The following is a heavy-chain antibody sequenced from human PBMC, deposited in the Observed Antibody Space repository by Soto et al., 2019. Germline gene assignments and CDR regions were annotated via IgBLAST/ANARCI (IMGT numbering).Heavy chain of an antibody. J-gene: IGHJ4*02. CDR1: GFTFRSYN. V-gene: IGHV3-48*01. CDR3: GRGRGSDGSVYRPVDY. D-gene: IGHD3-22*01. CDR2: ISSSSSTI. Sequence: GGSLRLSCAASGFTFRSYNLNWVRQATGKGLDWLSYISSSSSTIYYADSVKGRFTISRDNAKNSLYLQMTSLRVEDTAVYYCGRGRGSDGSVYRPVDYWGQGTRVTVSS.